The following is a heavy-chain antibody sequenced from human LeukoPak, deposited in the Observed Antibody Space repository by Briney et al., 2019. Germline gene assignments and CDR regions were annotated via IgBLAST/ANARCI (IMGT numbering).Heavy chain of an antibody. CDR3: AKDSVYYYGSGRGGYFQH. V-gene: IGHV3-23*01. D-gene: IGHD3-10*01. Sequence: GGSLRLSCAASGFTFSSYAMSWVRQAPGKGLEWVSAISGSGGGTYYADSVKGRFTISRDNSKNTLYLQMNSLRAEDTAVYYCAKDSVYYYGSGRGGYFQHWGQGTLVTVSS. CDR2: ISGSGGGT. CDR1: GFTFSSYA. J-gene: IGHJ1*01.